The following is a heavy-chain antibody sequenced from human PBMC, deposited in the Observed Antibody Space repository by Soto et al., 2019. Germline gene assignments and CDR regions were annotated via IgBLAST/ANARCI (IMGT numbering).Heavy chain of an antibody. CDR2: ISDSGGRT. Sequence: EVQLLESGGGLVQPGGSLRLSCVASRFSFRGYAMSWVRQAPGKGLEWVSAISDSGGRTYYADSVKGRFTISRDNSKNTLYLQMNSQRAEDTAVYYCAKERTSSGYFDYWGQGTLVTVSS. CDR3: AKERTSSGYFDY. J-gene: IGHJ4*02. CDR1: RFSFRGYA. V-gene: IGHV3-23*01. D-gene: IGHD3-22*01.